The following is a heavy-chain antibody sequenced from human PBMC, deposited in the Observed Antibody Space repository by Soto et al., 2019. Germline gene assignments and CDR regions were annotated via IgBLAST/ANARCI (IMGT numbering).Heavy chain of an antibody. D-gene: IGHD4-17*01. CDR2: INHSGST. J-gene: IGHJ4*02. CDR3: ARGRRTTVTIDD. Sequence: SKNRSLTLAFYDGSFGGYYRSGVRQPPGKGLEWIGEINHSGSTNYNPSLKSRVTISVDTSKNQFSLKLSSVTAADTAVYYWARGRRTTVTIDDWGQGTLVP. CDR1: DGSFGGYY. V-gene: IGHV4-34*01.